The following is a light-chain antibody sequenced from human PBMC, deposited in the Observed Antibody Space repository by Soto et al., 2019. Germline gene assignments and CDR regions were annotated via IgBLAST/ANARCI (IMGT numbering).Light chain of an antibody. CDR2: EVS. CDR1: SSDVGGYNY. Sequence: QSALTQPASVSGSPGQSITISCTGTSSDVGGYNYVSWYQQHPGKAPKLMIYEVSSRPSGVSNRFSGSKSGNTASLTISGLQAEDEADYCCSSYTTNNTSVVFGGGTQLTVL. CDR3: SSYTTNNTSVV. J-gene: IGLJ2*01. V-gene: IGLV2-14*01.